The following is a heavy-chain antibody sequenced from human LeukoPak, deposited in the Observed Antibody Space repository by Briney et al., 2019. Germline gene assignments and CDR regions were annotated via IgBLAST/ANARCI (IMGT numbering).Heavy chain of an antibody. Sequence: PGGSLRLSCAASGFTFSSYAMSWVRQAPGKGLEWVSGISGNGGGTYYADSVKGRFTMSRDKSKSTLYLQMNSLRAEDTAVYYCAKGVGGYDSISGYFDYWGQGTLVTLSS. CDR1: GFTFSSYA. V-gene: IGHV3-23*01. D-gene: IGHD5-12*01. J-gene: IGHJ4*02. CDR3: AKGVGGYDSISGYFDY. CDR2: ISGNGGGT.